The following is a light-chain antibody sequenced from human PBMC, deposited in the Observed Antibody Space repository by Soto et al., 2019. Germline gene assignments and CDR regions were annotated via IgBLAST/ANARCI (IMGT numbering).Light chain of an antibody. Sequence: QSSLTVATSSGERATXSCRASQSVNNFFAWYQQKPAQAPRLVVYDAWYTCTRIPGRFSGAGSGRHLTLSIRKLIGEAFAVYYCQQYCTSGTFGQETTVDIK. CDR2: DAW. J-gene: IGKJ1*01. CDR1: QSVNNF. V-gene: IGKV3-11*02. CDR3: QQYCTSGT.